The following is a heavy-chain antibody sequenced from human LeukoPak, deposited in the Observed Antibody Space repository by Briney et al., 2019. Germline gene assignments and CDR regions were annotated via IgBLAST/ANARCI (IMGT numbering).Heavy chain of an antibody. J-gene: IGHJ5*02. CDR1: GFTFSSYA. CDR3: AKYYYGSGSYYKSWFDP. CDR2: TSGSGGST. V-gene: IGHV3-23*01. Sequence: GGSLRLSCAASGFTFSSYAMSWVRQAPGKGLEWVSATSGSGGSTYYADSVKGRFTISRDNSKNTLYLQMNSLRAEDTAVYYCAKYYYGSGSYYKSWFDPWGQGTLVTVSS. D-gene: IGHD3-10*01.